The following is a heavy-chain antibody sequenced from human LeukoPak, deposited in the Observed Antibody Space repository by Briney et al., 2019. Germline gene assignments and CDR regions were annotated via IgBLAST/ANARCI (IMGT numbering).Heavy chain of an antibody. J-gene: IGHJ3*02. Sequence: SVKVYCKASGGTFSSYAISWVRQAPGQGLEWMGRIIPILGIANYAQKFQGRVTITADKSTSTAYMELSSLRSEDTAVYYCARLDNSGYDLSGAFDIWGQGTMATVSS. CDR1: GGTFSSYA. CDR3: ARLDNSGYDLSGAFDI. D-gene: IGHD5-12*01. CDR2: IIPILGIA. V-gene: IGHV1-69*04.